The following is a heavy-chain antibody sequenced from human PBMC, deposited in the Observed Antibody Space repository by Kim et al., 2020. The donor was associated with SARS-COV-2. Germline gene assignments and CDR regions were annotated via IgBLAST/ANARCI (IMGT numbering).Heavy chain of an antibody. V-gene: IGHV3-73*01. CDR3: VCDSSGFHFDY. Sequence: TADAASVKGRFTISRDDSKNTAYLQMNSLKTEDTAVYYCVCDSSGFHFDYWGQGTLVTVSS. J-gene: IGHJ4*02. CDR2: T. D-gene: IGHD3-22*01.